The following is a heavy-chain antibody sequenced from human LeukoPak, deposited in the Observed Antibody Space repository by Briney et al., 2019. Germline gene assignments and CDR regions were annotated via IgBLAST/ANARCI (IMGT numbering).Heavy chain of an antibody. J-gene: IGHJ5*02. V-gene: IGHV3-11*03. CDR1: GLMFSEYD. CDR3: ASKRGYCTSTSCYYSWFDP. Sequence: GGSLRLSCAASGLMFSEYDMSWIRQAPGKGLEWVSYITSSGTYTNYADSVKGRFTTSRDNAKNSLYLQMNSLRVEDTAVYYCASKRGYCTSTSCYYSWFDPWGQGTLVTVSS. CDR2: ITSSGTYT. D-gene: IGHD2-2*01.